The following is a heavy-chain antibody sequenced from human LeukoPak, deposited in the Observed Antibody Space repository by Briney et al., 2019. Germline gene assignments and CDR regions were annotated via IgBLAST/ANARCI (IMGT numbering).Heavy chain of an antibody. CDR2: IKSNIDGGTT. D-gene: IGHD6-25*01. CDR1: GFTFTKAW. J-gene: IGHJ4*02. CDR3: TPSGAY. V-gene: IGHV3-15*01. Sequence: GGSLRLSCAASGFTFTKAWMSWVRQAPGKGLEWVGRIKSNIDGGTTDYAAPAKGRFTISRDDSTNTLFLQMNGLKIEDTAVYYCTPSGAYWGQGTLVTVSS.